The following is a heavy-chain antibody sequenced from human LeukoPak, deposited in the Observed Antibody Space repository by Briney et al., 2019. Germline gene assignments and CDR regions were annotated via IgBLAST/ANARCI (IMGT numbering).Heavy chain of an antibody. CDR3: ARTGYNYGTPLNN. J-gene: IGHJ4*02. V-gene: IGHV3-23*01. CDR2: ITYIDKTT. D-gene: IGHD5-18*01. Sequence: GGSLRLSCAASGFTFSSYAMSRVRQAPGKGLEWVSGITYIDKTTYYADSVKGRFTISRDNSKNTLFLQMSSLRAEDTAVYYCARTGYNYGTPLNNWGQGTLVTVSS. CDR1: GFTFSSYA.